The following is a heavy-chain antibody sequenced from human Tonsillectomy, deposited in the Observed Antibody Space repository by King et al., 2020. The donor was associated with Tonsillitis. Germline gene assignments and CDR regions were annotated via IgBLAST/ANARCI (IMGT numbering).Heavy chain of an antibody. CDR3: AKERGYGDYEFYYYYGMDV. D-gene: IGHD4-17*01. Sequence: VQLVESGGGLVQPGRSLRLSCAASGFTFDDYAMHWVRQAPGKGLEWVSGISWNSGSIGYADSVKGRFTISRDNAKNSLYLQMNSLRAEDTALYYCAKERGYGDYEFYYYYGMDVWGQGTTVTVSS. CDR2: ISWNSGSI. CDR1: GFTFDDYA. V-gene: IGHV3-9*01. J-gene: IGHJ6*02.